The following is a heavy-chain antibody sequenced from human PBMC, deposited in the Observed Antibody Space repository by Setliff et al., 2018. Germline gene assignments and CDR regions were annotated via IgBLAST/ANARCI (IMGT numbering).Heavy chain of an antibody. CDR3: ARGRKYRAVYFFDY. Sequence: PGGSLRLSCAASGFTFRDYALYWVRQAPDKGLEWVARISSNVDDTSYADSVKGRFTISRDNSINTLYLQMSSLRTEDTAVYYCARGRKYRAVYFFDYWGQGALVTVSS. CDR2: ISSNVDDT. D-gene: IGHD1-1*01. J-gene: IGHJ4*02. CDR1: GFTFRDYA. V-gene: IGHV3-30*15.